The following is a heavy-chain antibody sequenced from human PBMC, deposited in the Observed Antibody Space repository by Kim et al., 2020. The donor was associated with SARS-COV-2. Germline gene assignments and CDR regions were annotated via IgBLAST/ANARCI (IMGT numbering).Heavy chain of an antibody. CDR3: AKDVWDYSCMDA. J-gene: IGHJ6*02. CDR1: GFSFSSCA. CDR2: ISHDGTSS. Sequence: GGSLRLSCAASGFSFSSCAMTWVRQAPGKGLEWVSSISHDGTSSHYAHSVKGRFTISRDDSKNTLYLQLNSLRGEDTALYYCAKDVWDYSCMDAWGQGTTVTVSS. D-gene: IGHD5-18*01. V-gene: IGHV3-23*01.